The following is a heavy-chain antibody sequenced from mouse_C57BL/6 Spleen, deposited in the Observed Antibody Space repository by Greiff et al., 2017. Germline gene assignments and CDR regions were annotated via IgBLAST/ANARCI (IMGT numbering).Heavy chain of an antibody. J-gene: IGHJ2*01. CDR3: ARSGSNYFDC. CDR2: IYPGDGDT. V-gene: IGHV1-82*01. Sequence: LVESGASVKISCKASGYAFSSSWMNWVKQRPGKGLEWIGRIYPGDGDTNYNGKFKGKATLTADKSSSTAYMQLSSLTSEDSAVYFCARSGSNYFDCWGQGTTLTGSS. D-gene: IGHD3-1*01. CDR1: GYAFSSSW.